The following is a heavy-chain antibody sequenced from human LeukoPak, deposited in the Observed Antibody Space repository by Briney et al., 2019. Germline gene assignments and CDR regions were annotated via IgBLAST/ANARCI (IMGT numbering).Heavy chain of an antibody. CDR2: INHSWST. CDR1: GGSFSGYY. Sequence: SQTLSLACAVSGGSFSGYYWGWIRQPPGTGLESSREINHSWSTNYDPSVKSRVTISVDTSKNQFSLKLSSVTAADTAVYYCARDSNRDSSGWWRFDPWGQGTLVTVSS. D-gene: IGHD6-19*01. V-gene: IGHV4-34*01. CDR3: ARDSNRDSSGWWRFDP. J-gene: IGHJ5*02.